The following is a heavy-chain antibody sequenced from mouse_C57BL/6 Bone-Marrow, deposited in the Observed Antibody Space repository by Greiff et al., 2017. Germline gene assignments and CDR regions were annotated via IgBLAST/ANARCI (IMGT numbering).Heavy chain of an antibody. CDR2: ISNLAYSI. CDR1: GFTFSDYG. CDR3: ARRAYYYAMDY. J-gene: IGHJ4*01. D-gene: IGHD3-3*01. Sequence: EVKLMESGGGLVQPGGSPKLSCAASGFTFSDYGMAWVRQAPRKGPEWVAFISNLAYSIYYADTVTGRFTISRENAKNTLYLEMSSLRSEDTAMYYCARRAYYYAMDYWGQGTSVTVSS. V-gene: IGHV5-15*01.